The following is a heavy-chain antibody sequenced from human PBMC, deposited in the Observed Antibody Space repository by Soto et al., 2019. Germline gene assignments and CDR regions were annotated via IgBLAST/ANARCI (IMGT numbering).Heavy chain of an antibody. J-gene: IGHJ6*03. D-gene: IGHD4-17*01. V-gene: IGHV1-8*01. Sequence: ASVKVSCKASGYTFTSYDINWVRQATGQGLEWMGWMNPNSGNTGYAQKFQGRVTMTRNTSISTAYMELSSLRSEDTAVYYCARSRGPTTANLYYYYYMDVWGKGTTVTVSS. CDR3: ARSRGPTTANLYYYYYMDV. CDR1: GYTFTSYD. CDR2: MNPNSGNT.